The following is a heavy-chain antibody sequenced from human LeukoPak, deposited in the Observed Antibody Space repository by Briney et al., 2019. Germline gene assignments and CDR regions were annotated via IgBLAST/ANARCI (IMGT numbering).Heavy chain of an antibody. V-gene: IGHV4-39*01. Sequence: SETLSLTCTVSGGSISSSSYYWGWIRQPPGEGLEWIGSIYYSGSTYYNPSLKSRVTISVDTSKNQFSLKLSSVTAADTAVYYCASPYSSSSSPDYWGQGTLVTVSS. D-gene: IGHD6-6*01. CDR1: GGSISSSSYY. J-gene: IGHJ4*02. CDR2: IYYSGST. CDR3: ASPYSSSSSPDY.